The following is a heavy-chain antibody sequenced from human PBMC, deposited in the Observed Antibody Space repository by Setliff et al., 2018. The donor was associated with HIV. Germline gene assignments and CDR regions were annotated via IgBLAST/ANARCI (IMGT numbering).Heavy chain of an antibody. V-gene: IGHV4-39*07. CDR2: LSSKGQA. Sequence: SETLSLTCTVSGGSISRSTHHWAWIRQPPGKGLEWIGALSSKGQAYYNPSVKSRVAISIDSSKNLFSLRLDSLTAADTAVYYCAAQDLDLVKYYYMDYWGPGALVTVSS. J-gene: IGHJ4*02. CDR1: GGSISRSTHH. CDR3: AAQDLDLVKYYYMDY. D-gene: IGHD2-21*01.